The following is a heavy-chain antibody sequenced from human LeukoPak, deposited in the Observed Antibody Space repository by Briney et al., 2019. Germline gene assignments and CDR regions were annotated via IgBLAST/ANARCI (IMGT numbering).Heavy chain of an antibody. CDR2: IYRGSSA. V-gene: IGHV3-66*02. Sequence: GRSLRLSCAASGLTVNNNHMGWVRQAPGKGLEWVSAIYRGSSAYYPDSVKGRFTISRDNSNNTLYLQMNSLRVGDTAVYYCARELDGYNLRGNAFDYWGQGTLVTVSS. J-gene: IGHJ4*02. CDR3: ARELDGYNLRGNAFDY. D-gene: IGHD5-24*01. CDR1: GLTVNNNH.